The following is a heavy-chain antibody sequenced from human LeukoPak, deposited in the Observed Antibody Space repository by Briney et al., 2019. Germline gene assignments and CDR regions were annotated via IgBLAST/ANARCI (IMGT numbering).Heavy chain of an antibody. CDR1: AFSFSSYS. D-gene: IGHD1-26*01. CDR3: ASTRIGRYFDY. J-gene: IGHJ4*02. Sequence: GGSLRLSCAASAFSFSSYSMNWVHQAPGKGLEWVSYISSTGSTIYYADSVKGRFTISRDNAKNSLYLQMNSLRAEDTAVYYCASTRIGRYFDYWGQGTLVTVSS. CDR2: ISSTGSTI. V-gene: IGHV3-48*04.